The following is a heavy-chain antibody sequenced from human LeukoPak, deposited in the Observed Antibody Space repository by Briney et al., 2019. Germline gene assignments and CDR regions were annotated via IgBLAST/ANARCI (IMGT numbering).Heavy chain of an antibody. Sequence: GGSLRLSCAASGFTFSSYAMSWVRQAPGKGLEWVSSISSSSSYIYYADSVKGRFTISRDNAKNSLYLQMNSLRAEDTAVYYCARVPGYDSSGYPNWYFDLWGRGTLVTVSS. J-gene: IGHJ2*01. CDR3: ARVPGYDSSGYPNWYFDL. D-gene: IGHD3-22*01. V-gene: IGHV3-21*01. CDR1: GFTFSSYA. CDR2: ISSSSSYI.